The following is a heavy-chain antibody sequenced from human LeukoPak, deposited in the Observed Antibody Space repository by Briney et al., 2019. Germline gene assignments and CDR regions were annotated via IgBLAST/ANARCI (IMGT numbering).Heavy chain of an antibody. J-gene: IGHJ5*02. V-gene: IGHV4-59*08. CDR1: GGSISSYY. CDR2: IYYSGST. CDR3: ARPPVTTVSWFDP. Sequence: SETLSLTCTVSGGSISSYYWSWIRQSPGKGLEWIGYIYYSGSTNYNPSLKSRVTISVDTSKNQFSLKLSSVTAADTAVYYCARPPVTTVSWFDPWGQGTLVTVSS. D-gene: IGHD4-17*01.